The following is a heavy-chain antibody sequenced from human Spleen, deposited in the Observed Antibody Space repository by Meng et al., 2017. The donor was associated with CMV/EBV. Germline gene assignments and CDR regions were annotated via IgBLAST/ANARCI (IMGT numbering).Heavy chain of an antibody. Sequence: GESLKISCAASGFTVSSNYMSWVRQAPGKGLEWVSVIYSGGSTYYADSVKGRFTISRDNSKNTVFLQMNSLRAEDTAVYYCARGGCGGDCYFWYFDLWGRGTLVTVSS. D-gene: IGHD2-21*01. J-gene: IGHJ2*01. CDR1: GFTVSSNY. V-gene: IGHV3-66*02. CDR3: ARGGCGGDCYFWYFDL. CDR2: IYSGGST.